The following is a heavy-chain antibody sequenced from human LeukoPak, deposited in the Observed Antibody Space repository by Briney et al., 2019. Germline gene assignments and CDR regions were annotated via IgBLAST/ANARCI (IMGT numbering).Heavy chain of an antibody. CDR1: GGSFSGYY. J-gene: IGHJ4*02. D-gene: IGHD6-6*01. Sequence: SETLSLTCAVYGGSFSGYYWSWIRQPPGKGLEWIGEINHSGSTNYNPSLKSRVTISVDTSKNQFSLKLSSVTAADTAVYYCARGLGMAAPVGFDYWGQGTLVTVSS. CDR2: INHSGST. CDR3: ARGLGMAAPVGFDY. V-gene: IGHV4-34*01.